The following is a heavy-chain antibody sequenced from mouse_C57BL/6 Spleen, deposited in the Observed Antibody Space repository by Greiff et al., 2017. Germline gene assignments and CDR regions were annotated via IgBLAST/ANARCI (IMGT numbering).Heavy chain of an antibody. Sequence: QVQLQQPGAELVKPGASVKLSCKASGYTFTSYWMHWVKQRPGRGLEWIGRIDPNSGGTKYNEKFKSKATLTVDKPSSTAYMQLSSLTSEDSAVYYCARGGTTVVATHRYFDYWGQGTTLTVSS. J-gene: IGHJ2*01. CDR2: IDPNSGGT. CDR1: GYTFTSYW. D-gene: IGHD1-1*01. CDR3: ARGGTTVVATHRYFDY. V-gene: IGHV1-72*01.